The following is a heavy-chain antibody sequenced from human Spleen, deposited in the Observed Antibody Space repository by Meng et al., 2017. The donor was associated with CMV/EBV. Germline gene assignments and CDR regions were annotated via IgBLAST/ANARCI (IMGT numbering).Heavy chain of an antibody. CDR1: RGPVSSGSYS. Sequence: RGPVSSGSYSWSWIRQPPGKGLEWIGYIYYSGSTSYHPSLKTRVTISVDTSKNQFSLKLSSVTAADTAVYYCARVYYDTSGYGHFDYWGQGTLVTVSS. CDR3: ARVYYDTSGYGHFDY. J-gene: IGHJ4*02. D-gene: IGHD3-22*01. CDR2: IYYSGST. V-gene: IGHV4-61*01.